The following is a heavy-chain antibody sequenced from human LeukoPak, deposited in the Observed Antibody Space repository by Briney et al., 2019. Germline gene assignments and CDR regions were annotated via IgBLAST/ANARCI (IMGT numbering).Heavy chain of an antibody. D-gene: IGHD3-22*01. CDR3: ARGGYDTSLDQDS. Sequence: EESLKISCQASGYRFTSNWINWVRQMSGKGLEWMGRIDPSDSSTNYSPSFQGHVTISVDKSLNTAYLQWSSLRASDTAIYYCARGGYDTSLDQDSWGQGTLVTVSS. CDR2: IDPSDSST. CDR1: GYRFTSNW. V-gene: IGHV5-10-1*01. J-gene: IGHJ4*02.